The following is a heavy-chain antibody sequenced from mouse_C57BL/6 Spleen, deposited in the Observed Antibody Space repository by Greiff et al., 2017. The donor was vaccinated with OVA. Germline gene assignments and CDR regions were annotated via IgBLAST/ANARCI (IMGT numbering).Heavy chain of an antibody. CDR1: GYTFTDYY. CDR2: IFPGSGST. V-gene: IGHV1-75*01. CDR3: ARSDYYGMGAMDY. D-gene: IGHD1-1*01. J-gene: IGHJ4*01. Sequence: QVQLQQSGPELVKPGASVKISCKASGYTFTDYYINWVKQRPGQGLEWIGWIFPGSGSTYYNEKFKGKATLTADKSSSTAYMQLSSLTSEDSAVYFCARSDYYGMGAMDYWGQGTSVTVSS.